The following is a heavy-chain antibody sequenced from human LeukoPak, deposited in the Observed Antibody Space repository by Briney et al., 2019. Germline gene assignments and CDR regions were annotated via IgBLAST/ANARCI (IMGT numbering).Heavy chain of an antibody. CDR3: ARDRYCSSTSCSTLDC. CDR1: GFTFSSYG. V-gene: IGHV3-30*03. D-gene: IGHD2-2*01. CDR2: ISYDGSNK. J-gene: IGHJ4*02. Sequence: PGGSLRLSCAASGFTFSSYGMHWVRQAPGKGLEWVAVISYDGSNKYYADSVKGRFTISRDNSKNTLYLQMNSLRAEDTAVYYCARDRYCSSTSCSTLDCWGQGTLVTVSS.